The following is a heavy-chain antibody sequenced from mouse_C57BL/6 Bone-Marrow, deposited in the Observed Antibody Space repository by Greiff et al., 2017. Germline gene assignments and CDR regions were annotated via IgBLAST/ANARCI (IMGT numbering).Heavy chain of an antibody. D-gene: IGHD2-4*01. CDR2: IYPGNGGT. CDR1: GYTFTSYD. J-gene: IGHJ2*01. CDR3: ARPYDYDFDY. V-gene: IGHV1-85*01. Sequence: QVQLKQSGPELVKPGASVKLSCKASGYTFTSYDINWVKQRPGQGLEWIGGIYPGNGGTKYNEKFKGKATFTVDTSSSTAYMELHSLTSEDSAVYSCARPYDYDFDYGGQGTTLTVSS.